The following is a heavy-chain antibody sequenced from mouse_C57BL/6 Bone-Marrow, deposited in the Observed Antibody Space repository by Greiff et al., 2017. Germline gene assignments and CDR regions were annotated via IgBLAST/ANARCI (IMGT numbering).Heavy chain of an antibody. CDR2: INPGSGGT. J-gene: IGHJ4*01. Sequence: VQLQQSGAELVRPGTSVKVSCKASGYAFTNYLIEWVKQRPGQGLEWIGVINPGSGGTNYNEKFKGKATLTADKSSSTAYMQLSSLTSEDSAVYFCARSGDYVDAMDYGGQGTAVTVTS. V-gene: IGHV1-54*01. CDR3: ARSGDYVDAMDY. CDR1: GYAFTNYL. D-gene: IGHD2-4*01.